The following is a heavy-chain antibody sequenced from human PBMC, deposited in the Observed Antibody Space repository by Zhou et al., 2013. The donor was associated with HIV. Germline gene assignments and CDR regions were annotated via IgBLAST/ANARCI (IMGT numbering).Heavy chain of an antibody. CDR2: ISPYNGNI. CDR3: ARDHAGSSGRRAFDI. Sequence: QVQLVQSGAEVKKPGASVRVSCKASGYIFTTYGISWVRQAPGQGLEWMGWISPYNGNINFAQNVQGRVTLTTDTSTNTAYMELRGLRSDDTAMYYCARDHAGSSGRRAFDIWGQGTMVTVSA. J-gene: IGHJ3*02. V-gene: IGHV1-18*01. D-gene: IGHD6-6*01. CDR1: GYIFTTYG.